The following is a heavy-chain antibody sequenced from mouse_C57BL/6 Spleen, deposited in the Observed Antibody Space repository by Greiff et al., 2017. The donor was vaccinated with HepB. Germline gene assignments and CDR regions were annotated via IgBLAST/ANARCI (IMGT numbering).Heavy chain of an antibody. CDR3: ARHGNYDGGDWYFDV. D-gene: IGHD1-2*01. Sequence: VQGVESGPGLVAPSQSLSITCTVSGFSLTSYGVHWVRQPPGKGLEWLVVIWSDGSTTYNSALKSRLSISKDNSKSQVFLKMNSLQTDDTAMYYCARHGNYDGGDWYFDVWGTGTTVTVSS. CDR1: GFSLTSYG. J-gene: IGHJ1*03. V-gene: IGHV2-6-1*01. CDR2: IWSDGST.